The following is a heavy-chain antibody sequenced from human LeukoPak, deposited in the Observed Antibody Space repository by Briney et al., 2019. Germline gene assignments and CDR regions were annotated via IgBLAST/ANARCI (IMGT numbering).Heavy chain of an antibody. CDR1: GGSISSYY. J-gene: IGHJ5*02. CDR3: ARGSGRDLFDP. D-gene: IGHD6-19*01. Sequence: SETLSLTCTVSGGSISSYYWSWIRQPPGKGLEWIGYIYYSGSTNYNPSLKSRVTISVDTSKNQFSLKLSSVTAADTAVYYCARGSGRDLFDPWGQGTLVTVSS. V-gene: IGHV4-59*08. CDR2: IYYSGST.